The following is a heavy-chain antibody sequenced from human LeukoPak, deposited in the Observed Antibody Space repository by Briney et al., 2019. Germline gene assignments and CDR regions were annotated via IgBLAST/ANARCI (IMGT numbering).Heavy chain of an antibody. Sequence: GGSLRLSCAASGFTFSSYAMSWVRQAPGEGLEWVSVIYSGGSTYYADSVKGRFTISRDNSKNTLYLQMNNLRAEDTAVYYCARALRGYSYVLDYWGQGTLVTVSS. D-gene: IGHD5-18*01. J-gene: IGHJ4*02. CDR1: GFTFSSYA. CDR2: IYSGGST. CDR3: ARALRGYSYVLDY. V-gene: IGHV3-53*01.